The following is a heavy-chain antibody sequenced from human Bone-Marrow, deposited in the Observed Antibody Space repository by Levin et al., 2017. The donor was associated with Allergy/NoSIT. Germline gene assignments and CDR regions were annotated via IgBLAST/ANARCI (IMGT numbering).Heavy chain of an antibody. CDR1: GFTFSSYA. V-gene: IGHV3-23*01. Sequence: LSLPCAASGFTFSSYAMSWVRQAPGKGLEWVSAISGSGGSTYYADSVKGRFTISRDNSKNTLYLQMNSLRAEDTAVYYCANRKLYGLDYWGQGTLVTVSS. CDR2: ISGSGGST. CDR3: ANRKLYGLDY. D-gene: IGHD2/OR15-2a*01. J-gene: IGHJ4*02.